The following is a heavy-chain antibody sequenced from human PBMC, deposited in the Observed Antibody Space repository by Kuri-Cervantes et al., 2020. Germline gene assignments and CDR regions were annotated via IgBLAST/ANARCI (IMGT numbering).Heavy chain of an antibody. D-gene: IGHD3-22*01. J-gene: IGHJ4*02. CDR1: GYSFTTYW. V-gene: IGHV5-51*01. Sequence: GGSLRLSCETSGYSFTTYWIGWVRQKPGKGLEWMGIIYPGDSDTRYSPSFQGQVTISADKSISTAYLQWSSLKASDTAMYYCATSAGYYDSSGSDYWGQGTVVTVSS. CDR2: IYPGDSDT. CDR3: ATSAGYYDSSGSDY.